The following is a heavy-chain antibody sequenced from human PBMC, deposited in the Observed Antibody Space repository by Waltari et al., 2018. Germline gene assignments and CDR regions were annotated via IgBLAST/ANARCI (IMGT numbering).Heavy chain of an antibody. D-gene: IGHD2-21*02. V-gene: IGHV3-33*01. CDR1: GFTFSSYG. Sequence: QVQLVESGGGVVQPGRSLRLSCAASGFTFSSYGMNWVRQAPSKGLEWVAVIWYDGSNKYYADSVKGRFTISRDNSKNTLYLQMNSLRAEDTAVYYCARDRELVVTADYYYYGMDVWGQGTTVTVSS. CDR2: IWYDGSNK. CDR3: ARDRELVVTADYYYYGMDV. J-gene: IGHJ6*02.